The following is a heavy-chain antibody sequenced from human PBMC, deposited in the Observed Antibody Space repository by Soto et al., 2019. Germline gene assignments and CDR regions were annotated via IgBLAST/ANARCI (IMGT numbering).Heavy chain of an antibody. CDR2: ISGSGGST. CDR1: GFTFSSYA. V-gene: IGHV3-23*01. D-gene: IGHD3-3*01. CDR3: AKDGTLGYDFWSGSPFNWFDP. Sequence: GGSLRLSCAASGFTFSSYAMSWVRQAPGKGLEWVSAISGSGGSTYYADSVKGRFTISRDNSKNTLYLQTNSLRAEDTAVYYCAKDGTLGYDFWSGSPFNWFDPWGQGTLVTVSS. J-gene: IGHJ5*02.